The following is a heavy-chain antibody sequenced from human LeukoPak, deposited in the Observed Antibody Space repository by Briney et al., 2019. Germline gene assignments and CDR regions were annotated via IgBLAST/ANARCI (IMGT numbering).Heavy chain of an antibody. CDR2: ISSSTI. D-gene: IGHD2-2*01. V-gene: IGHV3-48*04. J-gene: IGHJ3*02. CDR3: ARDLVVVPAAIDPDAFDI. CDR1: GFTFSSYS. Sequence: GGSLRLSCAASGFTFSSYSMNWVRQAPGKGLEWVSYISSSTIYYSDSVKGRFTISRDNAKNSLYLQMNSLRAEDTAVYYCARDLVVVPAAIDPDAFDIWGQGTMVTVSS.